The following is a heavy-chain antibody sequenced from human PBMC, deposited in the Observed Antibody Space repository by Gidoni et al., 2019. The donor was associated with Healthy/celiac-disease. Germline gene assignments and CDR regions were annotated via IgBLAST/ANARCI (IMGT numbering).Heavy chain of an antibody. D-gene: IGHD4-4*01. Sequence: QATLRESGPALVKPTETLTLTCTFSGFSLTTSGMCVSWIRQPPGKALEWLARIDWDDDKYYSTSLTTRLTISKDTSKNQVVLTMTNMDPVDTATYYCARIVNTNYGDYWGQGTLVTVSS. J-gene: IGHJ4*02. CDR1: GFSLTTSGMC. V-gene: IGHV2-70*15. CDR2: IDWDDDK. CDR3: ARIVNTNYGDY.